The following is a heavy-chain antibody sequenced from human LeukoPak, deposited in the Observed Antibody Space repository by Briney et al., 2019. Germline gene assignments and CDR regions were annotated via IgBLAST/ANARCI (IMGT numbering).Heavy chain of an antibody. CDR1: GFTFSSYW. V-gene: IGHV3-7*03. D-gene: IGHD1-26*01. Sequence: QPGGSLRLSCAASGFTFSSYWMSWVRQAPGKGLEWVANIKQDGSEKYYVDSVKGRFTISRDNAKNTLFLQMNSLRADDTAVYYCAKDRGSKRIFDIWGQGTMVTVSS. CDR3: AKDRGSKRIFDI. CDR2: IKQDGSEK. J-gene: IGHJ3*02.